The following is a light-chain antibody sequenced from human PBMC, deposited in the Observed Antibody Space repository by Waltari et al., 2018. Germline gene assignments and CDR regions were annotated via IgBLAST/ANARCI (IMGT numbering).Light chain of an antibody. CDR3: CSYAGSMV. V-gene: IGLV2-23*02. CDR2: GVT. J-gene: IGLJ2*01. Sequence: QSALTQPAYVSGSPGQSITISCTGSSTDIVTYNVVSWYQHHPGKAPKLNIHGVTNRPSWFSNRFSGLKSGNTASLTIFEIQTEDEADYYCCSYAGSMVFGGGTKLTVL. CDR1: STDIVTYNV.